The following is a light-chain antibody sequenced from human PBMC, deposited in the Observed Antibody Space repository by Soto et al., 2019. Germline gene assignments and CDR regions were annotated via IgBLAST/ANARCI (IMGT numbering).Light chain of an antibody. CDR3: TSYSSSDIFYV. CDR2: QVT. Sequence: SVLTHPASVSWSPGQSITISCTGTSSDIGGYYYVSWYQHHPGKAPKLLIYQVTNRPSRVSNRFSGSKSGNTASLTISGLQADDEADYYCTSYSSSDIFYVFGTGTKVTVL. J-gene: IGLJ1*01. V-gene: IGLV2-14*01. CDR1: SSDIGGYYY.